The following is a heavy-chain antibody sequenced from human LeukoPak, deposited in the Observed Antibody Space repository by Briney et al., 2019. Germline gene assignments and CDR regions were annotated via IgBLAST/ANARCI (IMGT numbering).Heavy chain of an antibody. CDR1: GYSSTSYW. V-gene: IGHV5-51*01. CDR2: IYPGDSDT. CDR3: ARLPPTTDDY. Sequence: GESLQISFKGSGYSSTSYWIGWVRQMPGKGLGWMGIIYPGDSDTRYSPSFQGQVTISADKSISTAYLQWSSLKASDTAMYYCARLPPTTDDYWGQGTLVTVSS. J-gene: IGHJ4*02. D-gene: IGHD4-17*01.